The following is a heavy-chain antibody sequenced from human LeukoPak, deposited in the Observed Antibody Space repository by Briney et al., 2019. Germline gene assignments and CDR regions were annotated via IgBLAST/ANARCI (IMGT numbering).Heavy chain of an antibody. V-gene: IGHV1-2*02. Sequence: ASVKVSCKASGYTFTGYYMHWVRQAPGQGLEWMGWINPNSGGTNYAQKFQGRVTMTRDTSISTAYMELSRLRSDDTAVHYCARYITIFGVVTYTHMDVWGKGTTVTVSS. CDR1: GYTFTGYY. D-gene: IGHD3-3*01. J-gene: IGHJ6*03. CDR2: INPNSGGT. CDR3: ARYITIFGVVTYTHMDV.